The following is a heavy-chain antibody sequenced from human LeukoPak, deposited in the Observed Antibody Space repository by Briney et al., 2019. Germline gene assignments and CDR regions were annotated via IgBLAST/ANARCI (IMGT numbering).Heavy chain of an antibody. CDR2: ISGSGGST. CDR3: ARGSGGSSLEYFQH. V-gene: IGHV3-23*01. D-gene: IGHD6-13*01. CDR1: GFTFSSYA. Sequence: PGGSLRLSCAASGFTFSSYAMSWVRQAPGKGLEWVSAISGSGGSTYYADSVKGRFTISRDNAKNSLYLQMNSLRAEDTAVYYCARGSGGSSLEYFQHWGQGTLVTVSS. J-gene: IGHJ1*01.